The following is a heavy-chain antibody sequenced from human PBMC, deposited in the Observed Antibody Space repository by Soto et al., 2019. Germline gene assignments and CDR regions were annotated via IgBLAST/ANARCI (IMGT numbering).Heavy chain of an antibody. CDR2: INIGNGDT. CDR3: ARSLTLLDY. Sequence: QVQLVQSGAEVKKPGASVKVSCKASGYTFTRYGMQWVRQAPGQRLEWMGWINIGNGDTKYSQKFQGRVTISRDTSASTAYLEMSSLRSEDTAVYYCARSLTLLDYWGQGTLVTVSS. J-gene: IGHJ4*02. D-gene: IGHD3-3*01. V-gene: IGHV1-3*04. CDR1: GYTFTRYG.